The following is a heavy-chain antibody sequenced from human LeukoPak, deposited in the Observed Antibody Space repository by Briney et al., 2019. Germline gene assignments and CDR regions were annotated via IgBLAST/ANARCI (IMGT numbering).Heavy chain of an antibody. J-gene: IGHJ3*02. CDR2: INHSGST. D-gene: IGHD5-18*01. CDR1: GGSFSGYY. CDR3: ARHRSKIQLWQDAFDI. Sequence: SETLSLTCAVYGGSFSGYYWSWIRQPPGKGLEWIGEINHSGSTDYNPSLKSRVTISVDTSKNQFSLKLSSVTAADTAVYYCARHRSKIQLWQDAFDIWGQGTMVTVSS. V-gene: IGHV4-34*01.